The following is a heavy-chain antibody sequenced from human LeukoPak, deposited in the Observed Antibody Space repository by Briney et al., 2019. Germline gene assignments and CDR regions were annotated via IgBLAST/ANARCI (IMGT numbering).Heavy chain of an antibody. CDR3: AQKGGTDH. J-gene: IGHJ4*02. CDR2: ISSSSSAI. V-gene: IGHV3-48*02. CDR1: GFTFSRFG. D-gene: IGHD2-15*01. Sequence: GGSLRLSCAASGFTFSRFGMNWVRQAPGKGLEWISYISSSSSAIYYADSVKGRFTISRDNAENSLYLQMSSLRDEDTAVYYCAQKGGTDHWGQGTLVTVSS.